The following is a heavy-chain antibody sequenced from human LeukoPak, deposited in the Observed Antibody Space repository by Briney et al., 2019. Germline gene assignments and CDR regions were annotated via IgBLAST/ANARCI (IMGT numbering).Heavy chain of an antibody. V-gene: IGHV3-21*01. D-gene: IGHD1-1*01. CDR1: GFTFSSYS. CDR2: ISSSSSYI. Sequence: GGSLRLSCAASGFTFSSYSMNWVRQAPGKGLEWVSSISSSSSYIYYADSVKGRFTISRDNAKNSLYLQMNSLRAEDTAVYYYARYGSGHGTFDYWGQGTLVTVSS. J-gene: IGHJ4*02. CDR3: ARYGSGHGTFDY.